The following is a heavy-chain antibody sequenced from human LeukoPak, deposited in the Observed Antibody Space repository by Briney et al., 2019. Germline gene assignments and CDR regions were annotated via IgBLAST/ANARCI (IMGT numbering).Heavy chain of an antibody. CDR1: GGSISSGDYY. Sequence: PSETLSLTCTVSGGSISSGDYYWSWIRQPPGKGLEWIGYIYYSGSTYYNPSLESRVTISVDTSKNQFSLKLSSVTAAGTAVYYCARDDRLQIDYWGQGTLVTVSS. J-gene: IGHJ4*02. CDR3: ARDDRLQIDY. V-gene: IGHV4-30-4*08. CDR2: IYYSGST. D-gene: IGHD4-11*01.